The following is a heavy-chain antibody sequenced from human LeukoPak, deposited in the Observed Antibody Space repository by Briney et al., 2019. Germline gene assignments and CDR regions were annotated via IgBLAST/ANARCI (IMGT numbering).Heavy chain of an antibody. CDR3: TRDIGDFVSDF. V-gene: IGHV4-39*02. J-gene: IGHJ4*02. D-gene: IGHD2-21*02. CDR1: GFTFSSYA. CDR2: IHYGGTT. Sequence: GSLRLSCAASGFTFSSYAMSWVRQAPGKGLEWIGSIHYGGTTHYNPSLQSRVTISADTSKNQFALDLRSVTAADTAVYYCTRDIGDFVSDFWGQGTLVTVSS.